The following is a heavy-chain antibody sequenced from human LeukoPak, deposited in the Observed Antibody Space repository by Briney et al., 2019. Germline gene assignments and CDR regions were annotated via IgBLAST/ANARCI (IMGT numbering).Heavy chain of an antibody. J-gene: IGHJ5*02. Sequence: GGSLRLSCAASGFTFSSYTMNWVRQALGQGLEWVSTISDPHSGSQTHYADSVKGRFTISRDDSQNTVYLQMDSLRAEDTAVYYCARKIYCSSTSCSGKGWFDPWGQGTLVTVSS. V-gene: IGHV3-23*01. CDR3: ARKIYCSSTSCSGKGWFDP. CDR1: GFTFSSYT. CDR2: ISDPHSGSQT. D-gene: IGHD2-2*01.